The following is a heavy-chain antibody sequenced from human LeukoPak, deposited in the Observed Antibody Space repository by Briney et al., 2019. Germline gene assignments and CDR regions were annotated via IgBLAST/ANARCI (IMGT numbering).Heavy chain of an antibody. Sequence: LETLSLTCTVSGGSISSGSYYWSWIRQPPGKGLEWIGYLYHSGGTNYNPSLKSRVTISVDTSKNQFSLRLTSVTATDTAVYFCARVLRGEDLDFWGQGTLVTVSS. CDR3: ARVLRGEDLDF. D-gene: IGHD3-16*01. V-gene: IGHV4-61*01. CDR1: GGSISSGSYY. CDR2: LYHSGGT. J-gene: IGHJ4*02.